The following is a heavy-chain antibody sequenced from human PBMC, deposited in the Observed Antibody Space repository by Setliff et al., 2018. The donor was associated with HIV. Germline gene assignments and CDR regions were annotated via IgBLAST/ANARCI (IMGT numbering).Heavy chain of an antibody. J-gene: IGHJ4*02. CDR1: GYTFRSYG. Sequence: SVKVSCKASGYTFRSYGISWVRQAPGQGLEWMGRIIPIFGTANYAQKFQGRVTITADESTSTAYMELSSLRSEDTAVYYCARSRSGWSSPFDYWGQGTLVTVSS. CDR3: ARSRSGWSSPFDY. D-gene: IGHD6-19*01. V-gene: IGHV1-69*13. CDR2: IIPIFGTA.